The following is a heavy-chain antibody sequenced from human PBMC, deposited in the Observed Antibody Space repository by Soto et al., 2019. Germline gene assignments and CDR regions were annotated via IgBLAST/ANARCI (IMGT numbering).Heavy chain of an antibody. V-gene: IGHV3-23*05. J-gene: IGHJ4*02. D-gene: IGHD5-18*01. CDR2: IDNSGGIT. CDR1: GFTFSTYA. CDR3: AKGGYKYGFLFDC. Sequence: EVQLLESGGGLVQPGGSLRLSCAASGFTFSTYAMSWVRQAPGKGLEWVSTIDNSGGITYYADSVKGRFTISRDNSKNTLYRQMNSLRAEDTAVYYCAKGGYKYGFLFDCWGQGTLVTVSS.